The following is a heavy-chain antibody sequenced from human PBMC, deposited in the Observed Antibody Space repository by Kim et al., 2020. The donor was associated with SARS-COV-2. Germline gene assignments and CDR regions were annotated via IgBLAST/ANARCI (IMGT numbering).Heavy chain of an antibody. CDR2: ISGSGANT. J-gene: IGHJ4*02. CDR1: VFSFTSYA. Sequence: GGSLRLSCAASVFSFTSYALSWVSQSPGRGLEWVSTISGSGANTYYSDSVKGRFTISKDNSKTTLFLQMRNLRAEDTAVYFCAKGQADADLLFDHWGQGALVTVSS. V-gene: IGHV3-23*01. CDR3: AKGQADADLLFDH.